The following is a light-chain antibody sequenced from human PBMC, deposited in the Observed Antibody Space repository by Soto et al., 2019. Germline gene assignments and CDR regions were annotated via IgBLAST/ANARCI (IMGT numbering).Light chain of an antibody. CDR2: EVS. CDR3: SSYAGSNNFEKV. CDR1: SSDVGGYNY. Sequence: LTQPPSASGSPGQSVTISCTGTSSDVGGYNYVSWYQQHPGKAPKLMIYEVSKRPSGVPDRFSGSKSGNTASLTVSGLQAEDEADYYCSSYAGSNNFEKVFGTGTKVTVL. J-gene: IGLJ1*01. V-gene: IGLV2-8*01.